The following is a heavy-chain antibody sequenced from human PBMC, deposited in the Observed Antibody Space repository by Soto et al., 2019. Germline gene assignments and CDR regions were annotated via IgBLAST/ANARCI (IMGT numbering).Heavy chain of an antibody. Sequence: GGSLRLSCAASGFTFSSYAMSWVCQAPGKGLEWVSAISGSGGSTYYADSVKGRFTISRDNSKNTLYLQMNSLRAEDTAVYYCANRDSGWYYFDYWGQGTLVTVSS. CDR1: GFTFSSYA. V-gene: IGHV3-23*01. D-gene: IGHD6-19*01. J-gene: IGHJ4*02. CDR3: ANRDSGWYYFDY. CDR2: ISGSGGST.